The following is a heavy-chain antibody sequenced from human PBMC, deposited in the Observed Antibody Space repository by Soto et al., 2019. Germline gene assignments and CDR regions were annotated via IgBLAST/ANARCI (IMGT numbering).Heavy chain of an antibody. CDR1: GLTLSTYD. V-gene: IGHV3-13*04. CDR3: TKELLGGHIRPYDI. J-gene: IGHJ3*02. D-gene: IGHD2-15*01. Sequence: EVQLVESGGGLVQPGGSLRLSCAASGLTLSTYDMHWVRQTPGKGLEWVSSIATAGDTYYADSVRGRFTISREIAKNSFYLQMNTLRAGDTAVYYCTKELLGGHIRPYDIRGRGTVVTVSS. CDR2: IATAGDT.